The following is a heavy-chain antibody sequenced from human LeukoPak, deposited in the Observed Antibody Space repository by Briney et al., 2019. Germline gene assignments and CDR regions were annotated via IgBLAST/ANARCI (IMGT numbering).Heavy chain of an antibody. CDR3: ARDQSGSYIFDY. J-gene: IGHJ4*02. CDR2: IYYSGIT. V-gene: IGHV4-59*01. D-gene: IGHD1-26*01. Sequence: SETLSLTCTVFGDSISSYYWSWIRQPPGKGLEWIGSIYYSGITSYNPSLKSRVIISVHTSKNQLSLKLSSVTAADAAVYYCARDQSGSYIFDYWGQGTLVTVSS. CDR1: GDSISSYY.